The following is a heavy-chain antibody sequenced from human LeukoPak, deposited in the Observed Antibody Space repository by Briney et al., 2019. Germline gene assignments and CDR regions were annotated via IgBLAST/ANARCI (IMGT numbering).Heavy chain of an antibody. CDR3: ARDFAVAGWFDP. CDR2: IYTSGST. V-gene: IGHV4-61*02. J-gene: IGHJ5*02. CDR1: GGSISSGSYY. D-gene: IGHD2-15*01. Sequence: SETLSLTCTVSGGSISSGSYYWSWIRQPAGKGLEWIGRIYTSGSTNYNPSLKSRVTISVDTSKNQFSLKLSSVTAADTAVYYCARDFAVAGWFDPWGQGTLVTVSS.